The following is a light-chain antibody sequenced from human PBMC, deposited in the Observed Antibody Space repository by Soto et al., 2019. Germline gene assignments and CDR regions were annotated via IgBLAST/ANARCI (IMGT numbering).Light chain of an antibody. CDR2: GAS. CDR1: QTVRSD. J-gene: IGKJ2*01. V-gene: IGKV3-15*01. Sequence: EIVLTQSPATLSVSPGERATLSCRASQTVRSDVAWYQQNPGQAPRLLIYGASTRATGIPARFSGSGSGTDFTLTISGLQSEXXAVXXXXXXXDWPYTFGQGTKLEIK. CDR3: XXXXDWPYT.